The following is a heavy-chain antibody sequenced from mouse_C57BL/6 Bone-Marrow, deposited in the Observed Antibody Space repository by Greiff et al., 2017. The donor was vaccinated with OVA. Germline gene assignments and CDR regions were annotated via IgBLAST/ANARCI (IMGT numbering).Heavy chain of an antibody. CDR1: GFNIKDDY. J-gene: IGHJ3*01. D-gene: IGHD1-1*01. Sequence: EVQLQQSGAELVRPGASVKLSCTASGFNIKDDYMHWVKQRPEQGLAWIGWIDPENGDTEDASKFQGKATITADTSSNTAYLQLSSLTSEDTAVYYCTPHGSSPWFAYWGQGTLVTVSA. V-gene: IGHV14-4*01. CDR3: TPHGSSPWFAY. CDR2: IDPENGDT.